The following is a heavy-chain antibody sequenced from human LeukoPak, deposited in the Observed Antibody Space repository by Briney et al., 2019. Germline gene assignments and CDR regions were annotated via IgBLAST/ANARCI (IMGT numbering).Heavy chain of an antibody. CDR3: ARGFYCSSTSCYRNWFDP. CDR2: INHSGST. Sequence: SETLSLTCAVYGGSFSGYYWSWIRQPPGKGLGWIGEINHSGSTNYNPSLKSRVTISVDTSKNQFSLKLSSVTAADTAVYYCARGFYCSSTSCYRNWFDPWGQGTLVTVSS. CDR1: GGSFSGYY. J-gene: IGHJ5*02. D-gene: IGHD2-2*02. V-gene: IGHV4-34*01.